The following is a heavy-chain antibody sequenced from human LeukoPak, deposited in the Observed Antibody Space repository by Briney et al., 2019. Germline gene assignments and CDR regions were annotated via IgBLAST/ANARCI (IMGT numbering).Heavy chain of an antibody. J-gene: IGHJ6*02. CDR2: IYSGGST. D-gene: IGHD1-26*01. CDR3: ASDSGSYYYYYGMDV. CDR1: GFTVSSNY. V-gene: IGHV3-53*01. Sequence: GGSLTLSCAASGFTVSSNYMSWLRQAPGRGLEWVSVIYSGGSTYYADSVKGRFTISRDNSKNTLYLQMNSLRAEDTAVYYCASDSGSYYYYYGMDVWGQGTTVTVSS.